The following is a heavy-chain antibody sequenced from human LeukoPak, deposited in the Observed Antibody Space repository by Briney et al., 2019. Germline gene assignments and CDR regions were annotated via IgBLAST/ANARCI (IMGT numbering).Heavy chain of an antibody. J-gene: IGHJ4*02. D-gene: IGHD6-6*01. CDR2: ISYDGSNK. V-gene: IGHV3-30*18. CDR3: AKNIAAQRYFDY. Sequence: QTGGSLRLSCAASGFTFRSYGMHWVRQAPGKGLEWVATISYDGSNKYYADSVKGRFTISRDNSKNTLYLQMNSLRAEDTAVYYCAKNIAAQRYFDYWGQGTLVTVSS. CDR1: GFTFRSYG.